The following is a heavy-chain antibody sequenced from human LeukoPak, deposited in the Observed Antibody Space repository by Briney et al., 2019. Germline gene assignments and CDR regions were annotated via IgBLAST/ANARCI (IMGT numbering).Heavy chain of an antibody. Sequence: ASVKVSCKASGYTFTSYYMHWVRQAPGQGLEWMGIINPSGGRTSYAQKFQGGVTITRDTSTSTDYMELSSLRCEETAVYYCARGGVIYYDSSGYFLDYWGQGTLVTVSS. CDR2: INPSGGRT. J-gene: IGHJ4*02. CDR3: ARGGVIYYDSSGYFLDY. D-gene: IGHD3-22*01. CDR1: GYTFTSYY. V-gene: IGHV1-46*03.